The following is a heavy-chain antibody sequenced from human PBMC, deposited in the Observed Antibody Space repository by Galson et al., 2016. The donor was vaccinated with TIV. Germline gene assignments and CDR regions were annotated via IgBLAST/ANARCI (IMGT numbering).Heavy chain of an antibody. CDR3: ARVGRVQRFHP. D-gene: IGHD3-10*01. V-gene: IGHV1-46*01. J-gene: IGHJ5*02. CDR1: GYTFTRYY. CDR2: INPTGGST. Sequence: SVKVSCKASGYTFTRYYTHWVRQAPGQGLEWMGIINPTGGSTTYAQKFQGRLTMTRDTSTRPVYLELNSLSSADPAVFERARVGRVQRFHPWGQGTLV.